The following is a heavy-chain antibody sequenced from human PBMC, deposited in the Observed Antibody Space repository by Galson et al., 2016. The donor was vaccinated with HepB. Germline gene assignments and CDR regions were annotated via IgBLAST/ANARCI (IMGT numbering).Heavy chain of an antibody. V-gene: IGHV4-4*07. Sequence: YWSWIRQPAGEGLEWIGRVYTAGNTHVNPSLRSRVTLSADTSKNQLSLSLKSVTAADTAVYYCAIGGGGGVRYFDPWGQGAQVTVSS. J-gene: IGHJ4*02. CDR2: VYTAGNT. CDR1: Y. D-gene: IGHD3-16*01. CDR3: AIGGGGGVRYFDP.